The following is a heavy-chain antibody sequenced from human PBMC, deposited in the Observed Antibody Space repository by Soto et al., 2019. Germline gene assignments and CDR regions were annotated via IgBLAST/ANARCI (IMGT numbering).Heavy chain of an antibody. CDR1: GGSISSYY. CDR2: IYYSGST. D-gene: IGHD5-12*01. V-gene: IGHV4-59*01. Sequence: SETLSLTCTVSGGSISSYYWSWIRQPPGKGLEWIGYIYYSGSTNYNPSLKSRVTISVDTSKNQFSLKLSSVTAADTAVYYCARGYPRPGGGYDFTVDYFDYWGQGTLVTVSS. CDR3: ARGYPRPGGGYDFTVDYFDY. J-gene: IGHJ4*02.